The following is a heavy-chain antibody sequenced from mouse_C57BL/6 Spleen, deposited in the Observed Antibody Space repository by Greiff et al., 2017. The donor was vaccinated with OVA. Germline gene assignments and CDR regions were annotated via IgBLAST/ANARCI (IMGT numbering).Heavy chain of an antibody. CDR2: IYPGSGNT. Sequence: QVHVKQSGPELVKPGASVKISCKASGYTFTDYYINWVKQRPGQGLEWIGWIYPGSGNTKYNEKFKGKATLTVDTSSSTAYMQLSSLTSEDSAVYFCARYYYDYGFDYWGQGTTLTVSS. D-gene: IGHD2-4*01. J-gene: IGHJ2*01. CDR3: ARYYYDYGFDY. CDR1: GYTFTDYY. V-gene: IGHV1-84*01.